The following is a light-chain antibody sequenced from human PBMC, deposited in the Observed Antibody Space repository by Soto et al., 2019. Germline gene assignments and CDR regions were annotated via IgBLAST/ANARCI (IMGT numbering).Light chain of an antibody. V-gene: IGKV3-20*01. CDR2: GAS. Sequence: EIVLTQSPGTLSLSPGERATLSCRASQSVRNTYLAWYQQKPGQAPRLLIYGASSRATGIPDRFSGSGSGTDFTLTISRLEPEDFAVYYCQQFGNSRWTFGQGTKVDIK. CDR1: QSVRNTY. CDR3: QQFGNSRWT. J-gene: IGKJ1*01.